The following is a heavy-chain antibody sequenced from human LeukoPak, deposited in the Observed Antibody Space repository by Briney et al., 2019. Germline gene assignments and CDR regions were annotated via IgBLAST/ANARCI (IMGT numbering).Heavy chain of an antibody. CDR3: TRASRKEPDY. CDR1: GSTFSSSW. D-gene: IGHD1-14*01. CDR2: INSDGSST. Sequence: GGSLRLSCAASGSTFSSSWMHWVRQTPGKGLVWVSRINSDGSSTSYADSVKGRFTISRDNAKNTLSLQMNSLRAEDTAVYYCTRASRKEPDYWGQGTLVTVSS. J-gene: IGHJ4*02. V-gene: IGHV3-74*01.